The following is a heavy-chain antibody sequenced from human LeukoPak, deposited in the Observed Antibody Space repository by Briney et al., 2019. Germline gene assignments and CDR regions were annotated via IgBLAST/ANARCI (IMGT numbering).Heavy chain of an antibody. CDR3: AKGPICCARGAFYT. CDR2: IYSGGST. V-gene: IGHV3-53*01. Sequence: TGGSLRLSCAASGFTVSSNYMSWVRQAPGKGLEWVSSIYSGGSTYYADSVKGRFTISRDSSKNTLYLQMSSLRAEDTAVYYCAKGPICCARGAFYTCGQGTMVTVSS. D-gene: IGHD2-2*01. J-gene: IGHJ3*02. CDR1: GFTVSSNY.